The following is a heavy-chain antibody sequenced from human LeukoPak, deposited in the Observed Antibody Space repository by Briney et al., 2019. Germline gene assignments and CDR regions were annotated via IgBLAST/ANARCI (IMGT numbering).Heavy chain of an antibody. Sequence: SETLSLTCTVSGGSISSYYWSWIRQPPGKGLEWIGYIYYSGSTNYNPSLKSRVTISVDTSKNQFSLKLSSVTAADTAVYYCARGLDIVATISNWFDPWGQGTLVTVSS. V-gene: IGHV4-59*12. J-gene: IGHJ5*02. CDR2: IYYSGST. CDR1: GGSISSYY. D-gene: IGHD5-12*01. CDR3: ARGLDIVATISNWFDP.